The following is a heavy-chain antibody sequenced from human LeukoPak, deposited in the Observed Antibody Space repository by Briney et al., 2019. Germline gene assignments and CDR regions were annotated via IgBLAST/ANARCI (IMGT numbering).Heavy chain of an antibody. J-gene: IGHJ3*01. CDR3: AREVITPGDSDGFDL. CDR1: GGSISSANHF. CDR2: IHYDGRA. D-gene: IGHD2-2*01. V-gene: IGHV4-30-4*08. Sequence: PSETLSLTSTVSGGSISSANHFWSWVRQSPGEGLEWIGYIHYDGRAHYNPSLKSRVSMSLDMSKNQFSLSLSSVTAADTAIYYCAREVITPGDSDGFDLWGQGTMVSVSS.